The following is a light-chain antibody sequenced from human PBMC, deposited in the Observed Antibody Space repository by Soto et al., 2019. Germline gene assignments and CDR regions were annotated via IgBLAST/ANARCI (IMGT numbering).Light chain of an antibody. V-gene: IGLV2-14*01. CDR3: SSYTSSSTLVV. CDR1: SSDLGDNY. J-gene: IGLJ2*01. Sequence: SALTQPASVSGSPGQSITISCTGTSSDLGDNYVSWYQQHPGKAPKLIIYDVSNRPSGVSNRFSGSKSGNTASLTISGLQAEDESDYYCSSYTSSSTLVVFGGGTKLTVL. CDR2: DVS.